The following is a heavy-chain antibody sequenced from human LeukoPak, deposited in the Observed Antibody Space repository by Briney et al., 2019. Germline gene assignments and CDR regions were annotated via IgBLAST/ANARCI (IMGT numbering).Heavy chain of an antibody. CDR3: ARVASYTSPDAFDI. CDR1: GFTFSSYA. J-gene: IGHJ3*02. CDR2: ISSNGGST. Sequence: PGGSLRLSCAASGFTFSSYAMHWVRQAPGKGLEYVSAISSNGGSTYYANSVKGRFTISRDNSKNPLYLQMGSLRAEDMAVYYCARVASYTSPDAFDIWGQGTMVTVSS. V-gene: IGHV3-64*01. D-gene: IGHD4-11*01.